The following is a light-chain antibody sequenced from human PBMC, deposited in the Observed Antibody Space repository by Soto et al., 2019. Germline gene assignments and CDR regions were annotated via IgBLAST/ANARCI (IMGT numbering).Light chain of an antibody. CDR1: QSISSN. Sequence: EIVMTQSPATLAVYPGGRVTLSCRASQSISSNLAWYQQKPGQTPRLLIYGASTRATGIPARFSGSGSGTDFTLTISTLQSEDFAVYYCQHYNNGPQLNFGGGTKVEIK. CDR3: QHYNNGPQLN. V-gene: IGKV3-15*01. J-gene: IGKJ4*01. CDR2: GAS.